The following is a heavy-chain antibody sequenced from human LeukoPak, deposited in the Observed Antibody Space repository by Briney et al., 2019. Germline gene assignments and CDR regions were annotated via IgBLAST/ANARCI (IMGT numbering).Heavy chain of an antibody. D-gene: IGHD5-12*01. CDR3: AREPIYSGYGPDYYYYYYMDV. J-gene: IGHJ6*03. CDR1: GGTFISYA. CDR2: IIPIFGTA. V-gene: IGHV1-69*05. Sequence: SXXVSCKASGGTFISYAISWVRQAPGQGLEWMGRIIPIFGTANYAQKFQGRVTITTDESKSTAYMELSRQRARDTAVYYCAREPIYSGYGPDYYYYYYMDVWGKGTTVTVSS.